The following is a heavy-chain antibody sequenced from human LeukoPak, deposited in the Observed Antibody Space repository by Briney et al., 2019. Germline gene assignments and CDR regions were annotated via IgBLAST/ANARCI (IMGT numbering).Heavy chain of an antibody. Sequence: ASVKVSCKASGYTFTGYYMHWVRQAPGQGLEWMGRIIPILGIANYAQKFQGRVTITADKSTSTAYMELSSLRSEDTAVYYCARGVYDSSEGNWFDPWGQGTLVTVSS. V-gene: IGHV1-69*04. CDR3: ARGVYDSSEGNWFDP. D-gene: IGHD3-22*01. J-gene: IGHJ5*02. CDR1: GYTFTGYY. CDR2: IIPILGIA.